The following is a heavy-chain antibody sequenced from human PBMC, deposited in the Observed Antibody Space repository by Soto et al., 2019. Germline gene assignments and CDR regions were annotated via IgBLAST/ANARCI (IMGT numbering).Heavy chain of an antibody. Sequence: SETLSLTCTVSGGSISSGDCYWSWIRQPPGKGLEWIGYIYYSGSTYSNPSLKSRLTISADTSKNQFSLKLSSVTAADTAVYFCARQSEYYYASGRAAPLYGMDVWGQGTTVTVSS. J-gene: IGHJ6*02. CDR3: ARQSEYYYASGRAAPLYGMDV. CDR1: GGSISSGDCY. CDR2: IYYSGST. V-gene: IGHV4-39*01. D-gene: IGHD3-10*01.